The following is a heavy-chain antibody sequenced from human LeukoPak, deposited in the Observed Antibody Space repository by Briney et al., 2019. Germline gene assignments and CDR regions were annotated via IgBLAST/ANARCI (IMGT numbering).Heavy chain of an antibody. CDR3: ARSQYGYIWGNYRNPDY. CDR1: GYTFTRYG. J-gene: IGHJ4*02. V-gene: IGHV1-18*01. Sequence: ASVKVSCKASGYTFTRYGITWVRQAPGQGLEWMGWISAYNGNTNYAQKVQGRVTMTTDTSTSTAYMELRSLRSDDTAVYYCARSQYGYIWGNYRNPDYWGQGTLVTVSS. D-gene: IGHD3-16*02. CDR2: ISAYNGNT.